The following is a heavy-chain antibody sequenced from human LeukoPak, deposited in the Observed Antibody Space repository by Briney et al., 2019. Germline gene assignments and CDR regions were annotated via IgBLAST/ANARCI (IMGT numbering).Heavy chain of an antibody. CDR2: IVSGGTT. J-gene: IGHJ3*02. Sequence: GGSLRLSCAASGLTVSSNYMSWVRRAPGKGPEWVSIIVSGGTTYYTDSVKGRFNITRDNSQNTLYLQMNSLRAEDTALYYCARTIVGAADDAFDIWGVGTMVTVSS. V-gene: IGHV3-66*01. D-gene: IGHD1-26*01. CDR1: GLTVSSNY. CDR3: ARTIVGAADDAFDI.